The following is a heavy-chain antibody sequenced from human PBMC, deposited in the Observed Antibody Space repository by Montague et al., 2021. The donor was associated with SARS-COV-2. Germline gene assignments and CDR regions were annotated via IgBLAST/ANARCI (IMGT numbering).Heavy chain of an antibody. J-gene: IGHJ5*01. CDR2: IYYRGST. Sequence: SETLSLTCSVSGGSMNSYYWSCLRQTPGKRLEWIGDIYYRGSTNYNPSLKSRVTISVDTSKNQFSLSLTSVTAADTAVYYCARESTYHRLDSWGQGTLVTVSS. CDR1: GGSMNSYY. CDR3: ARESTYHRLDS. V-gene: IGHV4-59*01. D-gene: IGHD5/OR15-5a*01.